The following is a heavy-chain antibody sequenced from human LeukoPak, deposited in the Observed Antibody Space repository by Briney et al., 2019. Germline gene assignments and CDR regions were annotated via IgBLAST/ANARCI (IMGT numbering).Heavy chain of an antibody. CDR2: IIPIFGRA. D-gene: IGHD1-26*01. Sequence: SVKVSCKASGGTFSSYAISWVRQAPGQGLEWMGGIIPIFGRANYAQKFQGRVTITTDESTSTAYTELSSLRSEDTAVYYCARAPILVGATTSHYYYYYMDVWGKGTTVTVSS. V-gene: IGHV1-69*05. CDR1: GGTFSSYA. CDR3: ARAPILVGATTSHYYYYYMDV. J-gene: IGHJ6*03.